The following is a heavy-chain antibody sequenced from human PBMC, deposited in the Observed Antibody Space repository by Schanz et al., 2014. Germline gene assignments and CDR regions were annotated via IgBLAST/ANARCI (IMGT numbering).Heavy chain of an antibody. CDR2: MIGSGSSV. Sequence: EVQLLESGGGLVQPGGSLRLSCAASGFTFSIYGMSWVRQAPGKGLEWVSRMIGSGSSVFYADSVKGRFTISRDNSKNTLFLQMNNLRAEDTAVYYCARDRVGASSYFDYWGQGTLVTVSS. D-gene: IGHD1-26*01. CDR1: GFTFSIYG. V-gene: IGHV3-23*01. CDR3: ARDRVGASSYFDY. J-gene: IGHJ4*02.